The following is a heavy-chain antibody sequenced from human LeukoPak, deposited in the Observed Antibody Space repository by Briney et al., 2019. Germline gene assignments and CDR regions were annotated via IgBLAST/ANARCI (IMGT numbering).Heavy chain of an antibody. CDR1: GYTLTELS. V-gene: IGHV1-24*01. CDR2: FDPEDGET. Sequence: GASVKVSCKVSGYTLTELSMRWVRQAPGKGLEWMGGFDPEDGETIYAQKFQGRVTMTEDTSTDTAYMELSSLRSEDTAVYYCATDPFFLYSSNDYWGQGTLVTVSS. CDR3: ATDPFFLYSSNDY. D-gene: IGHD6-13*01. J-gene: IGHJ4*02.